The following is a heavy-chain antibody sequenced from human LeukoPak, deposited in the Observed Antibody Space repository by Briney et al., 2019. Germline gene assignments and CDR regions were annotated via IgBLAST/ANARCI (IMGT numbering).Heavy chain of an antibody. Sequence: GGSLRLSCAASGFTVSSNYMNWVRQAPGKGLEWVSVIYSDGNTYYADSVKGRFTISRDNSKNTLYLQMNSLRAEDTAVYYCARSVAEIRTSCSACAEYFHHWGQGTLIIVPS. CDR1: GFTVSSNY. J-gene: IGHJ1*01. V-gene: IGHV3-53*01. CDR2: IYSDGNT. CDR3: ARSVAEIRTSCSACAEYFHH. D-gene: IGHD2-2*01.